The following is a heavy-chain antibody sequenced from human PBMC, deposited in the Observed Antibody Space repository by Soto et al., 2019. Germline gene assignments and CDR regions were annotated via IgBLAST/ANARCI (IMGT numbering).Heavy chain of an antibody. Sequence: SETLSLTCAVYGGSFSGYYWSWIRQPPGKGLEWIGEINHSGSTNYNPSLKSRVTISVDTSKNQFSLKLSSVTAADTAVYYCARGAGATVTTFYYYYYYGMDVWGQGTTVTVSS. CDR1: GGSFSGYY. J-gene: IGHJ6*02. V-gene: IGHV4-34*01. CDR3: ARGAGATVTTFYYYYYYGMDV. CDR2: INHSGST. D-gene: IGHD4-17*01.